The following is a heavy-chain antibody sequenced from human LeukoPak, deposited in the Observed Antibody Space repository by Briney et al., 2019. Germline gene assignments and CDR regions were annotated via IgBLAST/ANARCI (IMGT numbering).Heavy chain of an antibody. V-gene: IGHV3-23*01. CDR2: ISGSGDST. Sequence: PGGSLRLSCAASGFTFSSRAMSWVRQAPGKGLEWVSAISGSGDSTYYADSVKGRFTISRDNSKNTLYLQMNSLRAEDTAVYYCAREGIFEEQWLAIDYWGQGTLVTVSS. CDR3: AREGIFEEQWLAIDY. CDR1: GFTFSSRA. D-gene: IGHD6-19*01. J-gene: IGHJ4*02.